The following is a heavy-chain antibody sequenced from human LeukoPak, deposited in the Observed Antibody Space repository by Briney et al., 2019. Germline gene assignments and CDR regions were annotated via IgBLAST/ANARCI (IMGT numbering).Heavy chain of an antibody. V-gene: IGHV3-74*01. CDR2: INSDGSST. J-gene: IGHJ2*01. Sequence: GGSLRLSCAASGFIFRNFWMHWVRQAPGKGLVWVSRINSDGSSTDYADSVKGRFTISRDNAKNTLYQQMNSLRAEDTAVYYCARRYCSGGSCYSGWHFDLWGRGTLVTVSS. D-gene: IGHD2-15*01. CDR3: ARRYCSGGSCYSGWHFDL. CDR1: GFIFRNFW.